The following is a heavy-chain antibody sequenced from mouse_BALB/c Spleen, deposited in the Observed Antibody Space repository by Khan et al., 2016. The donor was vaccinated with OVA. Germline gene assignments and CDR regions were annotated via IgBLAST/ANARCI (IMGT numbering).Heavy chain of an antibody. CDR2: IYPGGDTT. CDR1: GYTFTDYV. J-gene: IGHJ3*01. D-gene: IGHD4-1*01. V-gene: IGHV1-77*01. CDR3: ARAGWDVFAY. Sequence: QVQLQQSGPELVKPGASVKMSCKASGYTFTDYVMNWVKQRNGQGLEWIGQIYPGGDTTYYNEKFKGKATLTADRSSSTAYMQPSNLTSEDSAVYFCARAGWDVFAYWGQGTLVTVSA.